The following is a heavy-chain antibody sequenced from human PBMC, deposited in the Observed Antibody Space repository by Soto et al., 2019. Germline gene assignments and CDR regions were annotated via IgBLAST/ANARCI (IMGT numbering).Heavy chain of an antibody. D-gene: IGHD6-13*01. Sequence: SVKVSCKASGGTFSSYAISWVRQAPGQGLEWMGGIIPIFGTANYAQKFQGRVTITADESTSTAYMELSSLRSEDTAVYYCARENSSSRSDYYYYGMDVWGQGTTVTVSS. V-gene: IGHV1-69*13. CDR1: GGTFSSYA. CDR3: ARENSSSRSDYYYYGMDV. J-gene: IGHJ6*02. CDR2: IIPIFGTA.